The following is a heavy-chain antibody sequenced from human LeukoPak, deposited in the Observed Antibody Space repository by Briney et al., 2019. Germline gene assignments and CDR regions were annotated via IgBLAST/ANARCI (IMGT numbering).Heavy chain of an antibody. CDR3: ARIPRPTIFLPHDAFDI. D-gene: IGHD2/OR15-2a*01. J-gene: IGHJ3*02. CDR1: GGSFSGYY. CDR2: INHSGST. Sequence: SETLSLTCAVYGGSFSGYYWSWIRQPPGKGLEWIGEINHSGSTNYNPSLKSRVTISVDPSKNQFSLKLSSVTAADTAVYYCARIPRPTIFLPHDAFDIWGQGTMVTASS. V-gene: IGHV4-34*01.